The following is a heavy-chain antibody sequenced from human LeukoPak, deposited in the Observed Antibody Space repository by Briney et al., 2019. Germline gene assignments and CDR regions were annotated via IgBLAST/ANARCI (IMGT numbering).Heavy chain of an antibody. J-gene: IGHJ4*02. D-gene: IGHD3-9*01. CDR3: EDGIRYFDWSPVLGRSPRGPIDY. Sequence: SETLSLTCAVYGGSFSGYYWSWIRQPPWKGLEWIGELNHSGSTNYTPSLKSRVTIAVDTSKNQFSLKLSSVTAADTFFFQAEDGIRYFDWSPVLGRSPRGPIDYWGQGTLVTVSS. V-gene: IGHV4-34*01. CDR2: LNHSGST. CDR1: GGSFSGYY.